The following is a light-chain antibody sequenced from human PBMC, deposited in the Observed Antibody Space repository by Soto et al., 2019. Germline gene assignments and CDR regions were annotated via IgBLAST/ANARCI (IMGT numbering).Light chain of an antibody. CDR3: CSYASSSTYV. Sequence: QSVLTQPSSASGSPGQSVTISCTGTSSDVGGYNYVSWYQQHPGKAPKLIIYEVRERPSGVPDRFSGSKSGNTASLTVSGLQAEDEADYHCCSYASSSTYVFGTGTKVTV. CDR1: SSDVGGYNY. J-gene: IGLJ1*01. CDR2: EVR. V-gene: IGLV2-8*01.